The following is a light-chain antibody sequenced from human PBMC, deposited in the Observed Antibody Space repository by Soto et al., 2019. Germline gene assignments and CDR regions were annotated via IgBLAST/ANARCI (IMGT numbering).Light chain of an antibody. CDR3: QVWDGLSDHVI. Sequence: SYELTQPPSVSVAPGQTARITCGGNNIESKSVHWYQQRPGQAPVLVVHDDSDRPSGIPERISGSNSGNTATLTISRVEAGDEAEYYCQVWDGLSDHVIFGVGTKVTVL. CDR1: NIESKS. V-gene: IGLV3-21*02. CDR2: DDS. J-gene: IGLJ2*01.